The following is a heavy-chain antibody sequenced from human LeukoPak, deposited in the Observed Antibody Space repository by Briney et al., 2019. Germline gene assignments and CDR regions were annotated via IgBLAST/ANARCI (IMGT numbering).Heavy chain of an antibody. CDR2: ISAYNGST. J-gene: IGHJ4*02. V-gene: IGHV1-18*01. CDR1: GYTFMSYG. Sequence: GASVKVSCKTSGYTFMSYGLSWVRQAPGQGLEWRGWISAYNGSTNYAQKLQGRVTMTTDTSTSTAYIELRSLTFDDTAVYFCARDCPTASCYSGHWGQGTLVTVSS. D-gene: IGHD2-2*02. CDR3: ARDCPTASCYSGH.